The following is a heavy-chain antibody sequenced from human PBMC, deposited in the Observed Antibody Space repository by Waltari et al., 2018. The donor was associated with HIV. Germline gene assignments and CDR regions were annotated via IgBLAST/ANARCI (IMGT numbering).Heavy chain of an antibody. V-gene: IGHV1-46*01. J-gene: IGHJ4*02. D-gene: IGHD6-6*01. CDR1: GYTFTTYY. CDR3: ARFSSPSLDY. CDR2: INTSAGGT. Sequence: QVQLVQSGAEVRKPGASVKVSCQATGYTFTTYYLHWVRLAPGLGLEWMGVINTSAGGTKDQQNYQGRVTMTRDTSTTTVYMELSSLRSEDTAVYYCARFSSPSLDYWGQGTLVTVSS.